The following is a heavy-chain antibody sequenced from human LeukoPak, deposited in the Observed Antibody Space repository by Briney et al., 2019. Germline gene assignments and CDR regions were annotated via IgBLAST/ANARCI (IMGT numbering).Heavy chain of an antibody. V-gene: IGHV4-59*01. CDR3: ARGSFQWFDP. J-gene: IGHJ5*02. Sequence: SETLSLTCTVSGDSISSYYWSWIRQPPGKGLEWIGYIYHTGNTNYNPSLKGRVTISVDTSKNQFSLKLTSVTAADTAVYYCARGSFQWFDPWGQGTLVTVSS. D-gene: IGHD1-26*01. CDR1: GDSISSYY. CDR2: IYHTGNT.